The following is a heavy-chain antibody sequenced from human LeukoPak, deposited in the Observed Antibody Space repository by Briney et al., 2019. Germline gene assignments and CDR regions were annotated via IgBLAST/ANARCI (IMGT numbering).Heavy chain of an antibody. V-gene: IGHV4-30-2*01. Sequence: PSQTLSLTCAVSGGSISSGGYYWSWIRQPPGKGLEWIGYIYHSGSTYYNPSLKSRVTISVDRSKNQFSLKLSSVTAADTAVYYCARWSYYMDVWGKGTTVTVSS. CDR1: GGSISSGGYY. CDR3: ARWSYYMDV. CDR2: IYHSGST. J-gene: IGHJ6*03.